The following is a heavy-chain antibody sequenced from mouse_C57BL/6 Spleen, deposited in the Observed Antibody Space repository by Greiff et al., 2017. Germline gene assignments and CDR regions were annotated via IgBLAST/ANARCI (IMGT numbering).Heavy chain of an antibody. CDR1: GYAFSSYW. CDR3: ARARTGTYYLDY. V-gene: IGHV1-80*01. D-gene: IGHD4-1*01. J-gene: IGHJ2*01. Sequence: QVQLQQSGAELVKPGASVKISCKASGYAFSSYWMNWVKQRPGKGLEWIGQIYPGDGDTNYNGKFKGKATLTADKSSSTAYMQLSSLTSEDSAVYFCARARTGTYYLDYWGQGTTLTVSS. CDR2: IYPGDGDT.